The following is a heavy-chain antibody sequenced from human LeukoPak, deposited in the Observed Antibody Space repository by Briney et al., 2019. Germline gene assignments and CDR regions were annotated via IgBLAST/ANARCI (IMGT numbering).Heavy chain of an antibody. V-gene: IGHV7-4-1*02. D-gene: IGHD3-3*01. CDR1: GYTFTNHA. CDR2: INTNTGNP. CDR3: ARGEWLLED. J-gene: IGHJ4*02. Sequence: ASVNVSCKASGYTFTNHAMNWVRQAPGQGLEWMGWINTNTGNPTYAQGFTGRFVFSFDTSVSTAYLQISSLKAEDTAVYYCARGEWLLEDWGQGTLVTVSS.